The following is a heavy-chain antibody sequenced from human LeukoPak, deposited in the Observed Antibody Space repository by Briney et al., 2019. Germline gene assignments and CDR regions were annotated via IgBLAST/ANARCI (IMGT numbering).Heavy chain of an antibody. Sequence: GESLKTSCNTFGYSFTSYWIDWVRQMPGKGLEWMGIIYPGYSDPRYSPSFQCQVHISGDNSIPTAYLQWHSLKASDTAMYYCSRGYQFASRSGRRGHLYYYYYMDVWGNGTTVTVSS. CDR1: GYSFTSYW. D-gene: IGHD1-26*01. CDR2: IYPGYSDP. J-gene: IGHJ6*03. V-gene: IGHV5-51*01. CDR3: SRGYQFASRSGRRGHLYYYYYMDV.